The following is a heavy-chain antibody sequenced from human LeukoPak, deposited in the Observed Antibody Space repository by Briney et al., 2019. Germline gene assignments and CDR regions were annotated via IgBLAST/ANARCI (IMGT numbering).Heavy chain of an antibody. CDR1: GFTFSSYG. V-gene: IGHV3-30*02. D-gene: IGHD5-18*01. CDR2: IRYDGSNK. Sequence: PGGSLRLSCAAFGFTFSSYGMHWVRQAPGKGLEWVAFIRYDGSNKYYADSVKGRFTISRDNSKNTLYLQMNSLRAEDTAVYYCAKAGTLDTAMMHFDYWGQGTLVTVSS. CDR3: AKAGTLDTAMMHFDY. J-gene: IGHJ4*02.